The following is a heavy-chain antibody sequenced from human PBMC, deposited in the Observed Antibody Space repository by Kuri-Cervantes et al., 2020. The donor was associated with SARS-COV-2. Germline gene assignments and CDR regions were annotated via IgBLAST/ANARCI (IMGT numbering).Heavy chain of an antibody. J-gene: IGHJ4*02. CDR1: GGSFSGYY. D-gene: IGHD3-16*01. Sequence: GSLRLSCAGYGGSFSGYYWSWIRQPPGKGLEWIGEINHSGNTNYNPSLKSRVTISVDTSKKQFSLKMYSVTAADTAVYYCARVFEGEGYFDYWGQGTLVTVSS. CDR2: INHSGNT. V-gene: IGHV4-34*01. CDR3: ARVFEGEGYFDY.